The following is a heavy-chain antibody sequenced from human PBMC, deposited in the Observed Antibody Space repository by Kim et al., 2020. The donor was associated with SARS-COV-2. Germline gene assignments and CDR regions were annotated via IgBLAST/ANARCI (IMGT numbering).Heavy chain of an antibody. D-gene: IGHD3-16*02. V-gene: IGHV3-30*04. CDR1: GFTFSSYA. CDR3: AREYDDAWGSYRQVFDY. CDR2: ISYDGSSK. J-gene: IGHJ4*01. Sequence: GGSLRLSCAASGFTFSSYAMHWVRQAPGKGLEWVAVISYDGSSKYYADSVKGRFTISRDNSKNTLYLQMNSLRAEDTAVYYCAREYDDAWGSYRQVFDY.